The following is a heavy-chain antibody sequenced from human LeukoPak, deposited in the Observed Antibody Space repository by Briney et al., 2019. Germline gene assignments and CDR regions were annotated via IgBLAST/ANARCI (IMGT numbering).Heavy chain of an antibody. J-gene: IGHJ4*02. V-gene: IGHV1-18*01. CDR3: VTGAGLVPNEVAGDRHFDY. Sequence: GASVKVSCKASGYSFTSNTITWVRQAPGQGLEWMGWISAYNGNTNYAQKLQGRVTMTTDTSTSTAYMELRSLRSDDTAVYYCVTGAGLVPNEVAGDRHFDYWGQGTLVTVSS. CDR2: ISAYNGNT. CDR1: GYSFTSNT. D-gene: IGHD6-6*01.